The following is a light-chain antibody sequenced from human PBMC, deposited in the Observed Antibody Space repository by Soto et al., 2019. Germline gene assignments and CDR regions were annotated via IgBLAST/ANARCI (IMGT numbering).Light chain of an antibody. CDR1: QSVPRSY. CDR3: QQYGSSIT. V-gene: IGKV3-20*01. J-gene: IGKJ5*01. Sequence: EIVLAQSPVTLSLSPGERATLSCRASQSVPRSYLAWYQQKPGQAPRLLIYGTSSRATGILDRFSGSGSGTDFTLTISRLEPEDFAVFYCQQYGSSITFGQGTRLEIK. CDR2: GTS.